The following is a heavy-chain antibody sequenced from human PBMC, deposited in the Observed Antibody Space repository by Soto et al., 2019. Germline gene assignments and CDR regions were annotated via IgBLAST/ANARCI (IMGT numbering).Heavy chain of an antibody. D-gene: IGHD6-19*01. CDR2: ISAYNGNT. Sequence: QVQLVQSGAEVKKPGASVKVSCKASGYIFTSYGIGWVRQAPGQGLEWMGWISAYNGNTKYAQKFQGRVTMTTDTSTSTAYMELRSLRSDDTAVYYCARDTSGFSPYYFDYWGQGTLVTVSS. V-gene: IGHV1-18*01. CDR3: ARDTSGFSPYYFDY. J-gene: IGHJ4*02. CDR1: GYIFTSYG.